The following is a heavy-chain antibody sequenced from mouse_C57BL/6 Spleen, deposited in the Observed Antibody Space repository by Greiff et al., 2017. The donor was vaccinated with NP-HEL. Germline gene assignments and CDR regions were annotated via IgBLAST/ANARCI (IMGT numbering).Heavy chain of an antibody. J-gene: IGHJ2*01. V-gene: IGHV1-82*01. D-gene: IGHD2-3*01. CDR2: IYPGDGDT. CDR3: ASLIYDGYLDY. Sequence: QVQLQQSGPELVKPGASVKISCKASGYAFSSSWMNWVKQRPGKGLEWIGRIYPGDGDTNYNGKFKGKATLTADKSFSTAYMQLSSLTSEDSAVYFCASLIYDGYLDYWGQGTTLTVSS. CDR1: GYAFSSSW.